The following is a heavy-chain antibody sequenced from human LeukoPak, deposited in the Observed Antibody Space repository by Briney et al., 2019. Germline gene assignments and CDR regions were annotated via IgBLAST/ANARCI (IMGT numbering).Heavy chain of an antibody. V-gene: IGHV3-33*01. Sequence: AGGSLRLSCAATGFTFNHYGMHWVRQAPRKGLEWVAVIWSDGTNTYYSDSVKGRFTISRVDSEKTVYLQMKSLRPDDSGVYYCARDAQRGFDYSNSLQYWGQGTPVTVST. D-gene: IGHD4-11*01. J-gene: IGHJ4*02. CDR1: GFTFNHYG. CDR3: ARDAQRGFDYSNSLQY. CDR2: IWSDGTNT.